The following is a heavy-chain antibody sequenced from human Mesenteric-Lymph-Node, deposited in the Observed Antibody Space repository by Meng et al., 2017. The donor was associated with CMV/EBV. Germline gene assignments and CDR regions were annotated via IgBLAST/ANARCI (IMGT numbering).Heavy chain of an antibody. D-gene: IGHD2-2*01. Sequence: ASVKVSCKASGYTFTSYGISWVRQAPGQGLEWMGWISAYNGNTNYAQKLQGRVTMTTDTSTSTAYMELRSLRSDDTAVYYCARASRLYQLLWVPMFDYWGQGTLVTVPQ. J-gene: IGHJ4*02. V-gene: IGHV1-18*01. CDR2: ISAYNGNT. CDR1: GYTFTSYG. CDR3: ARASRLYQLLWVPMFDY.